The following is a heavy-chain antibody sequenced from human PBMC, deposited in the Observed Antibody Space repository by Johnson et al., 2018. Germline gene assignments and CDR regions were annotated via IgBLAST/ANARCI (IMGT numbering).Heavy chain of an antibody. CDR3: AKELYFYDRTVRDGFDI. Sequence: EVQLVESGGGVVQPGGSLRLSCVASGFILRPYAMNWVRQGPGKRLAWISMISADGGDTNSADSVKGRFTISRDNSKNAGFLQMNSLRADDTAIYYCAKELYFYDRTVRDGFDIWGQGTMVTVSS. CDR2: ISADGGDT. CDR1: GFILRPYA. V-gene: IGHV3-23*04. J-gene: IGHJ3*02. D-gene: IGHD3-22*01.